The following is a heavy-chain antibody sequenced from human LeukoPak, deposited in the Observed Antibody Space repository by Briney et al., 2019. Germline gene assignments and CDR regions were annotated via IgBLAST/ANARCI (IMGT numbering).Heavy chain of an antibody. CDR3: ARLGVVGATFDAFDI. CDR2: IYYSGST. D-gene: IGHD1-26*01. J-gene: IGHJ3*02. V-gene: IGHV4-59*08. CDR1: GGSISSYY. Sequence: PSETLSLTCTVSGGSISSYYWSWIRQPPGKGLEWIGYIYYSGSTNYNPSLKSRVTISVDTSKNQFSLKLSSVTAADTAVYYCARLGVVGATFDAFDIWGQGTMVTVSS.